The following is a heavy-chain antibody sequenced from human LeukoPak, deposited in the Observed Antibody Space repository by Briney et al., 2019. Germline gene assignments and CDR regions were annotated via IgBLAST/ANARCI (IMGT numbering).Heavy chain of an antibody. D-gene: IGHD3-3*01. Sequence: SETLSLTCTVSGGSISSSSYYWGWIRQPPGKGLEWIGSIYYSGSSYYNPSLKSRVTISVDTSKNQFSLNLSSVTDADTALYYCARHYKRVSGAVSGTVDHWGQGTLVTVSS. CDR2: IYYSGSS. V-gene: IGHV4-39*01. CDR3: ARHYKRVSGAVSGTVDH. J-gene: IGHJ4*02. CDR1: GGSISSSSYY.